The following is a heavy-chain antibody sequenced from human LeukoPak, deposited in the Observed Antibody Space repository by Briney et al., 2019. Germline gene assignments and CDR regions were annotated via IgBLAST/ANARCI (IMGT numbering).Heavy chain of an antibody. V-gene: IGHV3-23*01. Sequence: GGSLRLSCAASGFTFSDHAMTWVRQAPGKGLEWVSVISGDGGTTYYADSVKGRFTISRDNSKNTLYLQMDSLRAGDTAVYYCAKDNSYSGSVYWGQGTLVTVSS. D-gene: IGHD1-26*01. CDR1: GFTFSDHA. J-gene: IGHJ4*02. CDR2: ISGDGGTT. CDR3: AKDNSYSGSVY.